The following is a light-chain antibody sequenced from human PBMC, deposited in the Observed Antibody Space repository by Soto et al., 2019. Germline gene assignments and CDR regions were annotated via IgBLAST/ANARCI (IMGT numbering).Light chain of an antibody. CDR1: QGISSY. J-gene: IGKJ5*01. V-gene: IGKV1-8*01. Sequence: AIRMTQSPSSFSASTGDRVTITCRASQGISSYLAWYQQKPGKAPKLLICAASSLQSGVPSRFSGSGSGTDFTLTISSLQPEDFATYFCQQTSTMPVTFGQGTRLEIK. CDR2: AAS. CDR3: QQTSTMPVT.